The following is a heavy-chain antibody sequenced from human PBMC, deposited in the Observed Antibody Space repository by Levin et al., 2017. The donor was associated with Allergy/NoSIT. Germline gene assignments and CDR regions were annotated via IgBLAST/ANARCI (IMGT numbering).Heavy chain of an antibody. CDR1: GFTVSSRY. Sequence: GESLKISCAASGFTVSSRYMSWVRQAPGKGLEWVSVLYGSGHTYYPDSVQGRFTIYRDNSKNTLYLEMNSLRAEDTAVYYCAKFLTAENMGDYFEKWGQGTLVTVSS. V-gene: IGHV3-53*01. CDR3: AKFLTAENMGDYFEK. CDR2: LYGSGHT. D-gene: IGHD2/OR15-2a*01. J-gene: IGHJ4*02.